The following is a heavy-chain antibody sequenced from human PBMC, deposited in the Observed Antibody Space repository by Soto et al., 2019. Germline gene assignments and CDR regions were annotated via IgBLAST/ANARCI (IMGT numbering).Heavy chain of an antibody. Sequence: GGSLRLSCAASGFTFSSYAMSWVRQAPGKGLEWVSAISGSGGSTYYADSVKGRFTISRDNSKNTLYLQMNSLRAEDTAVYYCAKDEGPRLYSSGWYPFDFWGQRTLVTVSS. V-gene: IGHV3-23*01. J-gene: IGHJ4*02. CDR3: AKDEGPRLYSSGWYPFDF. D-gene: IGHD6-19*01. CDR2: ISGSGGST. CDR1: GFTFSSYA.